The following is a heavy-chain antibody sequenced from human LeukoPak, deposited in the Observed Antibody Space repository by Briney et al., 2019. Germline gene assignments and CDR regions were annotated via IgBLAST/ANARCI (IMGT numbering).Heavy chain of an antibody. J-gene: IGHJ4*02. Sequence: PGGSLRLSCAASGFTFSSYAMHWVRQAPGKGLEYVSAISSNGGSTYYANSVKGRFTISRDNSKNTLYLQMGSLRAEDMAVYYCAKDERTVIHYFDYWGQGTLVTVSS. D-gene: IGHD4-17*01. V-gene: IGHV3-64*01. CDR3: AKDERTVIHYFDY. CDR2: ISSNGGST. CDR1: GFTFSSYA.